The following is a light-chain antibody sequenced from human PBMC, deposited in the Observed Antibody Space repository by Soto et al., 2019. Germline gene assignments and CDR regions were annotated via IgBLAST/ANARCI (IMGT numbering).Light chain of an antibody. CDR3: QTYNSARVT. CDR2: AAS. CDR1: QGISNS. Sequence: DIQMTQSPSSLSASVGDRVTITCRASQGISNSLAWYQQNAGKSPKLLIYAASNLQSGVPSRFSGSGSGTDFSLTISSLQPEDGATYDCQTYNSARVTFGGGTKVEIK. J-gene: IGKJ4*01. V-gene: IGKV1-27*01.